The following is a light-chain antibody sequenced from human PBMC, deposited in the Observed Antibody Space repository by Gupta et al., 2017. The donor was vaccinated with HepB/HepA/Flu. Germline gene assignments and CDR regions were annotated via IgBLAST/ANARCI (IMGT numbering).Light chain of an antibody. CDR1: SSDVGGYNY. CDR2: DVS. CDR3: SSYTSSSTPEV. V-gene: IGLV2-14*03. Sequence: QSALTQTASVSGSPGQSLTISCTGNSSDVGGYNYVSWYQQHPGKAPKLMIYDVSNRPSGVSNRFSGSKSGNTASLTISGLQAEDEADYYCSSYTSSSTPEVFGTGTKVTVL. J-gene: IGLJ1*01.